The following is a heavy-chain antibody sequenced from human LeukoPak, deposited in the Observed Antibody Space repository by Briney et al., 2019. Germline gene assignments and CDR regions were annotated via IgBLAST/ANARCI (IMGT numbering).Heavy chain of an antibody. Sequence: PSETLSLTCTVSGGSISSGGYSWSWIRQHPGKGLEWIGYIYYSGSTYYNPSLKSRVTISVDTSKNQFSLKLSSVTAADTAVYYCARALVVVPRHFDYWGQGTLVTVSS. CDR3: ARALVVVPRHFDY. D-gene: IGHD2-2*01. CDR1: GGSISSGGYS. J-gene: IGHJ4*02. CDR2: IYYSGST. V-gene: IGHV4-31*03.